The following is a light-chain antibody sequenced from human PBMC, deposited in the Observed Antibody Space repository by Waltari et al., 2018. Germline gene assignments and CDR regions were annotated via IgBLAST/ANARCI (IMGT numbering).Light chain of an antibody. V-gene: IGKV1-39*01. CDR3: QQSYSTPT. Sequence: DIQLTQPPSSLSASVGDRVTITCRASQSISRYLNWYQQKPGKAPKLLIYAASSLQSGVPSRFSGSGSGTDFTLTISSLQPEDFATYYCQQSYSTPTFGQGTKLEIK. CDR1: QSISRY. CDR2: AAS. J-gene: IGKJ2*01.